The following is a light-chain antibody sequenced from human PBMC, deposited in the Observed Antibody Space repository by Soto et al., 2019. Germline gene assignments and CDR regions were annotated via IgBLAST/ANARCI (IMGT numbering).Light chain of an antibody. CDR1: QSISRN. Sequence: DIQMTQSPSSLSASVGGRVTITCRASQSISRNLNWYQQKPGKAPKLLIYATSNLESEVPSRFSGSGSGTDFTLTISSLQPEDFATYYCQQSYSTPQLTFGGGTKVEV. J-gene: IGKJ4*01. CDR3: QQSYSTPQLT. CDR2: ATS. V-gene: IGKV1-39*01.